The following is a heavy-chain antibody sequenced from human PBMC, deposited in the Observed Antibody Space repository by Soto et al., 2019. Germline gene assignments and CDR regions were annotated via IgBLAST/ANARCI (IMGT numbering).Heavy chain of an antibody. V-gene: IGHV1-18*01. CDR2: ISAYNGNT. D-gene: IGHD4-17*01. CDR1: GYTFTSYG. CDR3: AREGGVFPDYGDHNFDY. J-gene: IGHJ4*02. Sequence: QVQLVQSGAEVKKPGASVKVSCKASGYTFTSYGISWVRQAPGQGLEWMGWISAYNGNTNYAQKLQGRVTMTTDTSTSTADMELRSLRSDDTAVYYCAREGGVFPDYGDHNFDYWGQGTLVTVSS.